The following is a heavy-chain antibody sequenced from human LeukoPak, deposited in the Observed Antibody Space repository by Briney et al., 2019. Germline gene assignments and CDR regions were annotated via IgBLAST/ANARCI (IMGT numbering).Heavy chain of an antibody. D-gene: IGHD3-10*01. CDR2: INPNSGGT. CDR3: ARFSGLWAFDY. CDR1: GYTFTGYY. V-gene: IGHV1-2*02. J-gene: IGHJ4*02. Sequence: ASVKVSCKASGYTFTGYYMHWVRQAPGQGLEWRGWINPNSGGTNYVQKFQGRVTMTRDTSISTAYMELSRLRSDDTAVYYCARFSGLWAFDYWGQGTLVSVSS.